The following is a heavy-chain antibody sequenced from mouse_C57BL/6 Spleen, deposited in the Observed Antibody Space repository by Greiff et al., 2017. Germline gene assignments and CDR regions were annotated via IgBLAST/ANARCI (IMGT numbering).Heavy chain of an antibody. Sequence: QLVASGGCLVKPGGSLTLSCAASVFTFRSYAMSCVLQTPVKMLAWVATISDGCIYTYYPDNVKGRFTISRDNAKNNLYLQMSHLKSEDTAMYYCARDGYYTLFDYWGQGTTLTVSS. CDR3: ARDGYYTLFDY. D-gene: IGHD2-3*01. CDR2: ISDGCIYT. V-gene: IGHV5-4*01. CDR1: VFTFRSYA. J-gene: IGHJ2*01.